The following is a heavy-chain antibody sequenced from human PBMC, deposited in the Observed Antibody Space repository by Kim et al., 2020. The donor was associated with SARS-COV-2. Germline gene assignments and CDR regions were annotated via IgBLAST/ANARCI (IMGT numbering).Heavy chain of an antibody. Sequence: GGSLRLSCAASGFTFSSYSMNWVRQAPGKGLEWVSPISSSSSYIYYADSVKGRFTISRDNAKNSLYLQMNSLRAEDTAVYYCARVFRFGELLTLTYYYGMDVWGQGTTVTVSS. CDR1: GFTFSSYS. D-gene: IGHD3-10*01. CDR3: ARVFRFGELLTLTYYYGMDV. V-gene: IGHV3-21*01. CDR2: ISSSSSYI. J-gene: IGHJ6*02.